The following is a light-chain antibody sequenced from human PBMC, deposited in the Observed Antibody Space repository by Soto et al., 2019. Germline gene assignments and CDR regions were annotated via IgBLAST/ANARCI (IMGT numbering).Light chain of an antibody. V-gene: IGLV2-11*01. CDR2: DVG. CDR3: CSYAGSYTLV. CDR1: SSDVGGYNY. J-gene: IGLJ1*01. Sequence: QSALTQPRSVSGSPGQSVTISCTGTSSDVGGYNYVSWYQQQPGKVPKLMIYDVGQRPSGVPDRFSGSKSGNTASLTISGLQAEDEADYYCCSYAGSYTLVFGTGTKLTVL.